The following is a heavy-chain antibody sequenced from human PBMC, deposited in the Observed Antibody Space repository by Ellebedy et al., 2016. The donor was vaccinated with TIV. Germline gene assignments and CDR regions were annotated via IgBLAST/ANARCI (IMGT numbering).Heavy chain of an antibody. CDR3: ARDPGYCSGGSCYSWYFDL. D-gene: IGHD2-15*01. Sequence: GESLKISCAASGFTFSSYSMNWVRQAPGKGLEWVAVIWYDGSNKYYAESVKGRFTISRDNSKNTLYLQMNSLRAEDTAVYYCARDPGYCSGGSCYSWYFDLWGRGTLVTVSS. CDR1: GFTFSSYS. J-gene: IGHJ2*01. CDR2: IWYDGSNK. V-gene: IGHV3-33*08.